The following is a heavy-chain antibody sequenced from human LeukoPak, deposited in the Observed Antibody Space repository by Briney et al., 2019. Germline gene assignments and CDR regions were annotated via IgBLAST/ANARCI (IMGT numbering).Heavy chain of an antibody. CDR1: GFTFSSYS. CDR2: ISSSSSYI. D-gene: IGHD2-2*01. Sequence: GGSLRLSCAASGFTFSSYSMNWVRQAPGKGLECVSSISSSSSYIYYADSVKGRFTISRDNAKNSLYLQMNSLRAEDTAVYYCARFTPQQDIVVVSTEGSHPRDWYFDLWGRGTLVTVSS. CDR3: ARFTPQQDIVVVSTEGSHPRDWYFDL. J-gene: IGHJ2*01. V-gene: IGHV3-21*01.